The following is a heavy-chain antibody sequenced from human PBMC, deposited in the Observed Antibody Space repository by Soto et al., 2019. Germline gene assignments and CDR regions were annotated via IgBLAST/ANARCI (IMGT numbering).Heavy chain of an antibody. CDR3: AAAKRVDPPNY. V-gene: IGHV1-58*01. Sequence: SGKVSCKASGFTFTSSAVQWGRQARGQRLEWIGWIVVGSGNTNYAQKFQERVTITRDMSTSTAYMELSSLRSEDTAVYYCAAAKRVDPPNYWGQGTLVTVSS. CDR2: IVVGSGNT. J-gene: IGHJ4*02. D-gene: IGHD5-12*01. CDR1: GFTFTSSA.